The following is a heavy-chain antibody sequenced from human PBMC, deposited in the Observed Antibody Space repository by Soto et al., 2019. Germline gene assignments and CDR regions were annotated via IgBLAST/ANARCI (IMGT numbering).Heavy chain of an antibody. D-gene: IGHD3-22*01. V-gene: IGHV4-38-2*02. CDR3: ARDLTYYYDSSGAFDI. CDR2: IYHSGST. J-gene: IGHJ3*02. CDR1: GYSISSGYY. Sequence: PSETLSLTCAVSGYSISSGYYWGCIRQPPGKGLEWIGSIYHSGSTYYNPSLKSRVTISVDTSKNQLSLKLSSVTAADTAVYYCARDLTYYYDSSGAFDIWGQGTMVTV.